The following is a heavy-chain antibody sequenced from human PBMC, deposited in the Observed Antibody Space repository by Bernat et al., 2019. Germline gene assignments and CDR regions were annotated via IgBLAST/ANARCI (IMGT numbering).Heavy chain of an antibody. CDR3: ARHITAEIDRGFEV. J-gene: IGHJ3*01. Sequence: QVQLQELGLGLVKPSETLSLTCSVSDRSVTNYFWSWIRQPSGKGLEWPGYIPHSRSTNYNPSLKSRIIMSIDTSKSQFSMRLGTVTAADTAVYFSARHITAEIDRGFEVWDRGTLVTVSS. D-gene: IGHD5-18*01. V-gene: IGHV4-59*08. CDR1: DRSVTNYF. CDR2: IPHSRST.